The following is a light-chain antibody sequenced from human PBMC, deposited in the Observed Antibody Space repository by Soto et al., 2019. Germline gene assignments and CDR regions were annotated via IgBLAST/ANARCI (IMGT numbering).Light chain of an antibody. J-gene: IGKJ4*01. CDR2: GAS. V-gene: IGKV1-9*01. CDR3: QKLDSYPVT. CDR1: QGISRY. Sequence: DIQLTQSPPFLSASVGDRVTVTCRASQGISRYLAWYQQKPGEAPKLLIYGASTLQSGVPSRFSGSGSGTEFTLTISSLQPEDFATYYCQKLDSYPVTFGGGTKVEIK.